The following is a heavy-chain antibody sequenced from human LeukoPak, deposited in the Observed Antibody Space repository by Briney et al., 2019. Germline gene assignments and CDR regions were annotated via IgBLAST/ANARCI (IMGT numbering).Heavy chain of an antibody. D-gene: IGHD5-18*01. CDR1: GGSISSGGYY. J-gene: IGHJ4*02. V-gene: IGHV4-30-2*01. CDR3: AREKGIQLWYTFDY. CDR2: IYHSGST. Sequence: ASETLSLTCTVSGGSISSGGYYWSWIRQPPGKGLEWIGYIYHSGSTYYNPSLKSRVTISVDRSKNQFSLKLSSVTAADTAVYYCAREKGIQLWYTFDYWGQGTLVTVSS.